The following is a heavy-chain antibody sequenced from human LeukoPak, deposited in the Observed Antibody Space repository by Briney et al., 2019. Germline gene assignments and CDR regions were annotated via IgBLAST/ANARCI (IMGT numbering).Heavy chain of an antibody. V-gene: IGHV3-53*01. J-gene: IGHJ4*02. D-gene: IGHD3-10*01. CDR2: IYSGGAT. Sequence: PGGSLRLSCAASGFIVSSNYMSRVRQAPGKGLEWVSVIYSGGATGYADSVKGRFTISRDNSKNTLYLQMISLRAEDTAVYYCAREGGDSMAQGVIVDWGQGTLVTVSS. CDR1: GFIVSSNY. CDR3: AREGGDSMAQGVIVD.